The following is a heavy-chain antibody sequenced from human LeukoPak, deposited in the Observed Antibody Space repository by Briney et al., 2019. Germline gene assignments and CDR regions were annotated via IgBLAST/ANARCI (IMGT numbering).Heavy chain of an antibody. CDR3: ARGADYDSSGYYHYFDY. J-gene: IGHJ4*02. V-gene: IGHV1-69*04. D-gene: IGHD3-22*01. CDR2: IIPILGIA. Sequence: GASVKVSCKASGGTFSSYAISWVRQAPGQGLEWMGRIIPILGIANYAQKFQGRVTITADKSTSTAYMELSSLRSEDMAVYYCARGADYDSSGYYHYFDYWGQGTLVTVSS. CDR1: GGTFSSYA.